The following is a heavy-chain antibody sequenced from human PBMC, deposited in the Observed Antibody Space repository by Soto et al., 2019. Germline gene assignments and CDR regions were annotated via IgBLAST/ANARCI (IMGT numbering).Heavy chain of an antibody. CDR1: GGSISSYY. V-gene: IGHV4-59*08. J-gene: IGHJ4*02. CDR2: IYYSGST. Sequence: SETLSLTCTVSGGSISSYYWSWIRQPPGKGLEWIGYIYYSGSTNYNPSLKSRVTISVDTSKNQFSLKLSSVTAADTAVYYCATGVAAEHFYDSSGYFSDDYWGQGTQVTASS. D-gene: IGHD3-22*01. CDR3: ATGVAAEHFYDSSGYFSDDY.